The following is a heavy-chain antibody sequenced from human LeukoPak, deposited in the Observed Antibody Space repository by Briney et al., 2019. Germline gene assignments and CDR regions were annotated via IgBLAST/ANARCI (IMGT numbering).Heavy chain of an antibody. CDR3: ARIPNYSSGWYGSTPFDY. CDR1: GYTFTSYG. Sequence: ASVKVSCKASGYTFTSYGISWVRQAPGQGLEWMGWISAYNGNTNYAQKLQGRVTMTTDTSTSTAYMELRSLRSDDTAVYYCARIPNYSSGWYGSTPFDYWGQGTLVTVSS. CDR2: ISAYNGNT. J-gene: IGHJ4*02. D-gene: IGHD6-19*01. V-gene: IGHV1-18*01.